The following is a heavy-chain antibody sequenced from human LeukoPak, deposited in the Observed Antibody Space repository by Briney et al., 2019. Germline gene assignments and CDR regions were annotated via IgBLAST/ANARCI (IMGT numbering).Heavy chain of an antibody. J-gene: IGHJ6*04. D-gene: IGHD1-1*01. V-gene: IGHV4-34*01. CDR2: INYSGNT. CDR3: ARGLLERRDYYYYGMDV. CDR1: GGSFSGYY. Sequence: PSETLSLTCAVYGGSFSGYYWSWIRQPPGKGLEWIGEINYSGNTNYNPSLKSRVTISVDTSKNPFSLKLSSVTAADTAVYYCARGLLERRDYYYYGMDVWGKGTTVTVSS.